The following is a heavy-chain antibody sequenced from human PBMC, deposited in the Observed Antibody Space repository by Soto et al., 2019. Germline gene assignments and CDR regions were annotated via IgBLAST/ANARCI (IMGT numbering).Heavy chain of an antibody. D-gene: IGHD2-15*01. CDR3: AKDLWVGMVVASTPFDD. CDR1: GFTFSSYG. V-gene: IGHV3-30*18. J-gene: IGHJ4*02. CDR2: ISYDGSNK. Sequence: QVQLVESGGGVVQPGRSLRLSCAASGFTFSSYGMHWVRQAPGKGLEWVAVISYDGSNKYYADSVKGRFTISRDNSQNTLYLQMNSLRAEDTAVYYCAKDLWVGMVVASTPFDDWGQGTLVTVAS.